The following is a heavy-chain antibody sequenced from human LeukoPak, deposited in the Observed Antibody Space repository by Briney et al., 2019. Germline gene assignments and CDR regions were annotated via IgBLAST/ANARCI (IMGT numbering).Heavy chain of an antibody. CDR3: ARDLEVFDSPANDY. CDR2: IYAPGSS. CDR1: GDSISGYN. J-gene: IGHJ4*02. D-gene: IGHD2-15*01. Sequence: LETLSLTCTVSGDSISGYNWASIRQPAGKGLEWIGHIYAPGSSNYSPSFKSRVTMSIDMSNNQFSLRLNSVTAADTAMYYCARDLEVFDSPANDYWGQGTHVIVSP. V-gene: IGHV4-4*07.